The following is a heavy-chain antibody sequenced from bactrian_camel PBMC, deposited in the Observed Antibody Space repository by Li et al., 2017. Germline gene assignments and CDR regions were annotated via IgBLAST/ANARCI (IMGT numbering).Heavy chain of an antibody. J-gene: IGHJ4*01. CDR3: ASKVGMCGPNWSKLRFDS. D-gene: IGHD1*01. CDR2: QRDAAT. V-gene: IGHV3S31*01. Sequence: VQLVESGGGLVQPGGSLRLSCAASGDINTRYSMGWFRQAPGKEPEGVAAQRDAATYYADSVKGRFSISRDIAGRTLYLQMSNLKPEDTALYYCASKVGMCGPNWSKLRFDSRGPGTQVTVS. CDR1: GDINTRYS.